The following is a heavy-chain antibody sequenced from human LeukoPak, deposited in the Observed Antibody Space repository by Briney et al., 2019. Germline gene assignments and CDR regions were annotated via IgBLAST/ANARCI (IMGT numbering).Heavy chain of an antibody. CDR2: IYNTGAT. D-gene: IGHD1-26*01. V-gene: IGHV3-53*01. CDR3: ARIEWERLGRAFDI. Sequence: GGSLRLSCAASGFTVSDNYMTWVRQAPGKGLEWVSSIYNTGATHYAESVKGRFTISRDNSKNTLFLQMNSLRAKDMAVYYCARIEWERLGRAFDIWGQGTMVTVSS. CDR1: GFTVSDNY. J-gene: IGHJ3*02.